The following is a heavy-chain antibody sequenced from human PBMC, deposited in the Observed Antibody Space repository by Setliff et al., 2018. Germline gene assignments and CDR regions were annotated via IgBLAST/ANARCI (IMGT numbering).Heavy chain of an antibody. D-gene: IGHD3-16*02. J-gene: IGHJ3*01. CDR2: IILIFGTP. V-gene: IGHV1-69*06. CDR3: ATETVTFGGIIVRGYFDV. Sequence: SVKVSCKASGGSLNGYSVSWVRQAPGQGLEFLGWIILIFGTPNYAQKFQDRVTIGADKSTSTAYMEMSSLNFEDTAVYYCATETVTFGGIIVRGYFDVWGQGTMVTVSS. CDR1: GGSLNGYS.